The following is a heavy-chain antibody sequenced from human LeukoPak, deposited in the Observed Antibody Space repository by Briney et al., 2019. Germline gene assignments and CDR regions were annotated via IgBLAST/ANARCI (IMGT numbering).Heavy chain of an antibody. Sequence: GGSLRLSCAASGFTFSSYWMSWVRQAPGKGLEWVANIKQDGSEKYYVDSVKGRFTISRDNAKNSLYLQMNSLRAEDTAVYYCARVELGIGYYYGMDVWGQGTTVTVSS. CDR3: ARVELGIGYYYGMDV. CDR2: IKQDGSEK. CDR1: GFTFSSYW. V-gene: IGHV3-7*04. D-gene: IGHD7-27*01. J-gene: IGHJ6*02.